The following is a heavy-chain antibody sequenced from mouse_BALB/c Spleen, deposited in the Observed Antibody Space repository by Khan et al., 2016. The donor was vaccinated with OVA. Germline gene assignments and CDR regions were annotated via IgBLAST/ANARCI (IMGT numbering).Heavy chain of an antibody. CDR2: IYPGRGNT. CDR3: ARSGTGSFLY. J-gene: IGHJ3*01. Sequence: QVQLQQSGAELARPGASVKLSCKASGYTFSDYYINWVKQRTGQGLEWIGEIYPGRGNTYYNEKFKGKATLTADKSSNTAYMQFSSLTSEDSAVYFCARSGTGSFLYWGQGTLVTVSA. D-gene: IGHD4-1*01. V-gene: IGHV1-77*01. CDR1: GYTFSDYY.